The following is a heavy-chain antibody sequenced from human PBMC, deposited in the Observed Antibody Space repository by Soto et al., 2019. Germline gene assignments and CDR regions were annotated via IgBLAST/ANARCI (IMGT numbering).Heavy chain of an antibody. CDR1: GDSVSSTSAA. Sequence: PSQTLSLTCAISGDSVSSTSAAWTWIRQSPSRGLEWLGRTYYRSKWYSDYAVSVKSRITINPDTSKNEFSLQLNSVTLEDTAVYCCARGSYYGGWVWGEGTLVTVS. D-gene: IGHD3-3*01. V-gene: IGHV6-1*01. CDR3: ARGSYYGGWV. J-gene: IGHJ4*02. CDR2: TYYRSKWYS.